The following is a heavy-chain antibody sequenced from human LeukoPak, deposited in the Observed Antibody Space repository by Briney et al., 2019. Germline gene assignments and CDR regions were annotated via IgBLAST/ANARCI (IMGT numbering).Heavy chain of an antibody. V-gene: IGHV4-59*08. D-gene: IGHD5-18*01. CDR3: VRQLDTAMVDY. J-gene: IGHJ4*02. CDR1: GGPISSHY. CDR2: IYYSGST. Sequence: KPSGTLSLTCTVSGGPISSHYWSWIRQPPGKGLEWIGYIYYSGSTNYNPSLKSRVTISLDTSKNQFSLRLNSVTAADTAVYYCVRQLDTAMVDYWGQGTLVTVSS.